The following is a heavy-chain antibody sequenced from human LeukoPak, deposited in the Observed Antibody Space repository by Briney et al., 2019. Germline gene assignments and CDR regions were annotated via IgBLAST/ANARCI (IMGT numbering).Heavy chain of an antibody. D-gene: IGHD3-3*01. CDR3: ARGTIFGVVKLDY. V-gene: IGHV4-59*01. CDR2: MYYSGST. J-gene: IGHJ4*02. Sequence: SETLSLTCTVSGGSISSYYWSWIRQPPGKGLEWIGYMYYSGSTNYNPSLKSRVTISVDTSKNQFSLKLSSVTAADTAVYYCARGTIFGVVKLDYWGQGTLVTVSS. CDR1: GGSISSYY.